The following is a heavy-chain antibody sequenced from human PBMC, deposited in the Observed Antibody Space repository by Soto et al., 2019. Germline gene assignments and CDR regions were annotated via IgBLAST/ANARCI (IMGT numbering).Heavy chain of an antibody. D-gene: IGHD5-18*01. J-gene: IGHJ4*02. CDR2: ISYDGSLQ. CDR1: GFAFGSYG. CDR3: VSDRGYGHASVPYS. Sequence: AQLVESGGGVVQPGRSLRRSCAASGFAFGSYGMHWVRQAPGTGLEWVAVISYDGSLQYYADSVKGRFTISRDNSKNMVLLQMSSLRAEDTAVYYCVSDRGYGHASVPYSWGQGTLVSVSS. V-gene: IGHV3-30*03.